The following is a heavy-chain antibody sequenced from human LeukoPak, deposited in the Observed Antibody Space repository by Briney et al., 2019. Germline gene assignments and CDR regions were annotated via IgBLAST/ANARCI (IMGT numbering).Heavy chain of an antibody. Sequence: GGSLRLSCAASGFTFSTYAMNWVRQAPGKGLEWVSSISGSGGSANYADSVKGRFTISRDNSKNTLDLQMNSLRVEDTALYYCVRRISGSYYSDWGQGTLVTVSS. V-gene: IGHV3-23*01. CDR1: GFTFSTYA. D-gene: IGHD1-26*01. CDR3: VRRISGSYYSD. J-gene: IGHJ4*02. CDR2: ISGSGGSA.